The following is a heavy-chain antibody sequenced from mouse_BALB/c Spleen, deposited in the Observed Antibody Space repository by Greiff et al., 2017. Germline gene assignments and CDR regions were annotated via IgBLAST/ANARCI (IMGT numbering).Heavy chain of an antibody. Sequence: VQLQESGPGLVAPSQSLSITCTVSGFSLTGYGVTWVRQPPGKGLEWLGMIWGDGSTDYNSALKSRLSISKDNSKSQVFLKMNSLQTDDTARYYCARDQGYYRYDNAMDYWGQGTSVTVSS. CDR3: ARDQGYYRYDNAMDY. J-gene: IGHJ4*01. CDR1: GFSLTGYG. V-gene: IGHV2-6-7*01. CDR2: IWGDGST. D-gene: IGHD2-14*01.